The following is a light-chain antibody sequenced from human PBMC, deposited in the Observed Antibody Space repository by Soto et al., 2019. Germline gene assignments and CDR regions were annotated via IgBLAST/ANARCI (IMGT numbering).Light chain of an antibody. CDR1: QSVISSY. CDR3: QQYGSSPLYT. Sequence: EIVLTQSPGTLSLSPGERAILSCRASQSVISSYLAWYQQKPGQAPRLLIYGASSRATDIPDRFSGSGSGTDFTLTISRLEPEDFAVYYCQQYGSSPLYTFGQGTNLEIK. CDR2: GAS. V-gene: IGKV3-20*01. J-gene: IGKJ2*01.